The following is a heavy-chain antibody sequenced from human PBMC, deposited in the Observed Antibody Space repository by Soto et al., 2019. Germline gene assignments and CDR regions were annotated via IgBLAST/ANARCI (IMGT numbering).Heavy chain of an antibody. CDR2: IIPMFGTT. CDR1: GGTFSIYG. J-gene: IGHJ6*02. D-gene: IGHD5-18*01. V-gene: IGHV1-69*01. CDR3: ARKTTCIQPPKQKTIGYYYYRMDV. Sequence: QVQLVQSGAAEKKPGSSVKVSCKASGGTFSIYGISWVRQAPGQGLEWMGGIIPMFGTTNYAQKFQGRVTITADESTSTAYMELSSPKSEDAAVYYCARKTTCIQPPKQKTIGYYYYRMDVWGQGTTVTVSS.